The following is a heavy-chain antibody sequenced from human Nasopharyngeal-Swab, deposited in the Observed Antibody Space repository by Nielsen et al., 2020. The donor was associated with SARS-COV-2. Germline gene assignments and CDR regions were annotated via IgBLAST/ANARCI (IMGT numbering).Heavy chain of an antibody. V-gene: IGHV3-9*01. CDR3: AKESVYGDYVHGAFDI. Sequence: GGSLRLSCAASGFTFDDYAMHWVRQAPGKGLEWVSGISWNSGSIGYADSVKGRFTISRGNAKNSLYLQMNSLRAEDTALYYCAKESVYGDYVHGAFDIWGQGTMVTVSS. CDR1: GFTFDDYA. D-gene: IGHD4-17*01. CDR2: ISWNSGSI. J-gene: IGHJ3*02.